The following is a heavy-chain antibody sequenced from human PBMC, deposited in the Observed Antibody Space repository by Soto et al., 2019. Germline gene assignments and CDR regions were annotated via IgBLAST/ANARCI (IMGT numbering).Heavy chain of an antibody. D-gene: IGHD3-10*01. CDR1: GGTFSSYA. CDR3: ARQKPKGIAFDI. Sequence: SVKVSCKASGGTFSSYAISWVRQAPGQGLEWMGGIIPIFGTANYAQKFQGRVTITADESTSTAYMELSSLRSEDTAVYYRARQKPKGIAFDIWGQGTMVTVSS. V-gene: IGHV1-69*13. J-gene: IGHJ3*02. CDR2: IIPIFGTA.